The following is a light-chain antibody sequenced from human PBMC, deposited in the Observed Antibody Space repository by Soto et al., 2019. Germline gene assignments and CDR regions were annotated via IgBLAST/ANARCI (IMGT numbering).Light chain of an antibody. CDR1: NSDVGGYNY. J-gene: IGLJ1*01. V-gene: IGLV2-14*03. CDR3: CSYTSCSTYV. CDR2: DVT. Sequence: SVLTQPASVSGAPGQSITLPRTGTNSDVGGYNYVSWYQQHPGKAPELMIYDVTNRPSGVSDRFSGSKSGNTASLTISGLQAEDEADYYCCSYTSCSTYVFGTGTKVTVL.